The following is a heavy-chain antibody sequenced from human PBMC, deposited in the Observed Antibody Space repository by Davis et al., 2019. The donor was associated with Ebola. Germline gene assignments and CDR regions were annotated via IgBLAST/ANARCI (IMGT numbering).Heavy chain of an antibody. J-gene: IGHJ4*02. Sequence: MPSETLSLTCTVSGGSISSSNYYWGWIRQPPGKGLEWIGSIYYSGSTYYNPSLKSRVTISVDTSKNQFSRNLSSVTAADTAVYYCATHSGGSYYYFDYWGQGTLGTVSS. CDR1: GGSISSSNYY. V-gene: IGHV4-39*01. CDR3: ATHSGGSYYYFDY. D-gene: IGHD1-26*01. CDR2: IYYSGST.